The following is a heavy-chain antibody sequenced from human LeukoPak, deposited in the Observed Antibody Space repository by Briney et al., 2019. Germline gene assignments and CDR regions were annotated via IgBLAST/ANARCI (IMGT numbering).Heavy chain of an antibody. J-gene: IGHJ4*02. V-gene: IGHV3-7*01. D-gene: IGHD1-26*01. CDR2: INQDGSEK. Sequence: GVSLRLSCAASGFTFSNYWMSWVRQAPGKGLEWVANINQDGSEKYYVDSLKGRFTVSRDNAKNSLYLQINSLRAEDTAVYYCARWGGSPRHFDYWGQGTLVTVSS. CDR3: ARWGGSPRHFDY. CDR1: GFTFSNYW.